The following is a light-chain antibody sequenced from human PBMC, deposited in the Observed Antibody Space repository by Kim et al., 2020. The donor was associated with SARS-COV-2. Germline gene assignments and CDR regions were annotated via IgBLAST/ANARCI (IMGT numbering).Light chain of an antibody. V-gene: IGKV3-15*01. Sequence: SVAPVESATLFCRASQSVSNNLAWYQQKPGQAPRLLIYGASTRATGIPARFSGSGSGTEFTLTISSLQSEDFAVYCCQQYSNSWTFGQGTKVDIK. J-gene: IGKJ1*01. CDR1: QSVSNN. CDR2: GAS. CDR3: QQYSNSWT.